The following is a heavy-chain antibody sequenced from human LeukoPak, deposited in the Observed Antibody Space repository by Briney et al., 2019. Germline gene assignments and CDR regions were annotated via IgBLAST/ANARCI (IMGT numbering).Heavy chain of an antibody. J-gene: IGHJ4*02. Sequence: SETLSLTRTVSGGSISSSSYYWGWIRQPPGKGLERIGSIYYSGSTYYNPSLKSRVTISVDTSKNQFSLKLSSVTAADTAVYYCARTHPADVIDYWGQGTLVTVSS. D-gene: IGHD2/OR15-2a*01. CDR1: GGSISSSSYY. V-gene: IGHV4-39*01. CDR3: ARTHPADVIDY. CDR2: IYYSGST.